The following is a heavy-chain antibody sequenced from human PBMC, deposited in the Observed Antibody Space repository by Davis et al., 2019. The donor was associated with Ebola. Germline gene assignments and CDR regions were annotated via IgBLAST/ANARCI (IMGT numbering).Heavy chain of an antibody. CDR3: ARVSSGGYKQLEGDFDY. D-gene: IGHD6-13*01. Sequence: PGGSLRLSCAASGFTFSSYSMNWVRQAPGKGLEWVSSISSSSSYIYYADSVKGRFTISRDNAKNSLYLQMNSLRAEDTAVYYCARVSSGGYKQLEGDFDYWGQGTLVTVSS. J-gene: IGHJ4*02. CDR2: ISSSSSYI. CDR1: GFTFSSYS. V-gene: IGHV3-21*01.